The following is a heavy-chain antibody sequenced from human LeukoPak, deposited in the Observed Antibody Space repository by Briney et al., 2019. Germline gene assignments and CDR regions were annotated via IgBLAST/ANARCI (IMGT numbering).Heavy chain of an antibody. V-gene: IGHV1-69*10. Sequence: SVKVSCKASGYTFIGYNMHWARQAPGQGLEWMGGFIPNLSIAHYAQKFKARVTITADESTTTVYMELRSLRSEDTAVYYCASSYSGYHYWGQGTLVTVSS. CDR3: ASSYSGYHY. D-gene: IGHD5-12*01. CDR2: FIPNLSIA. CDR1: GYTFIGYN. J-gene: IGHJ4*02.